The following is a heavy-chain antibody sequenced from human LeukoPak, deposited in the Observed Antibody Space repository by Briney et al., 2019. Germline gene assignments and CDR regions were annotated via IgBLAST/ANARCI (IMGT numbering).Heavy chain of an antibody. Sequence: PSETLSLTCTVSGGSITGYYWSWIRQPPGKGLEWIGYIYYSGNTNYSPSLKSRITISVDTSKNQFSLKLSSVTAADTAVYYCTRDKGRVFDYWGQGTLVTVSS. CDR1: GGSITGYY. CDR3: TRDKGRVFDY. CDR2: IYYSGNT. D-gene: IGHD5-24*01. V-gene: IGHV4-59*01. J-gene: IGHJ4*02.